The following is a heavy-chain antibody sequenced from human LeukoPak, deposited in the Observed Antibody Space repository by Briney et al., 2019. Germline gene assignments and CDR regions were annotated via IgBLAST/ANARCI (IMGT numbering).Heavy chain of an antibody. D-gene: IGHD6-13*01. J-gene: IGHJ4*02. CDR2: IYHSGST. CDR3: ARELTAAAGTWGSQYYFDY. Sequence: SETLSLTCTVSGYSISSGYYWGWIRQPPGKGLEWIGSIYHSGSTYYNPSLKSRVTISVDTSKNQFSLKLSSVTAADTAVYYCARELTAAAGTWGSQYYFDYWGQGTLVTVSS. V-gene: IGHV4-38-2*02. CDR1: GYSISSGYY.